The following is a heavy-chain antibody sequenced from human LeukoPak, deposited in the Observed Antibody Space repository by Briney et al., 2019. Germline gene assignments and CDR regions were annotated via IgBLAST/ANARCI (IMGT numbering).Heavy chain of an antibody. D-gene: IGHD3-10*01. Sequence: SETLSLTCAVYGGSFSGYYWSWIRQPPGKGLEWIGEINHSGSTNYNPSLKSRVTISVDTSKNQFSLKLSSVTAADTAVYYCARGQATMVRGVSRPYYFDYWGQGTLVTVFS. CDR2: INHSGST. CDR1: GGSFSGYY. CDR3: ARGQATMVRGVSRPYYFDY. J-gene: IGHJ4*02. V-gene: IGHV4-34*01.